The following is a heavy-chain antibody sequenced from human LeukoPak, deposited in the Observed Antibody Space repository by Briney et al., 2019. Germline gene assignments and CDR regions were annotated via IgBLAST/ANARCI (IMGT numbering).Heavy chain of an antibody. CDR2: VHRSGRT. J-gene: IGHJ4*02. CDR3: ATEILGAPTPGAY. CDR1: IDSTSGNY. V-gene: IGHV4-4*02. Sequence: PSETLSLICAVSIDSTSGNYWSWVRQSPGKGLEWIGEVHRSGRTNYMPSLKSRVTISIDKSKDQISLDLTSVTAADTAVYYCATEILGAPTPGAYWGQGTLVTVSS. D-gene: IGHD2-8*02.